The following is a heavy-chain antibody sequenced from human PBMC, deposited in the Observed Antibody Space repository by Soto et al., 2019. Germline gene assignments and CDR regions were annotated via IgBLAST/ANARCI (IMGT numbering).Heavy chain of an antibody. CDR3: AAGGGLPRYY. Sequence: PSETLSLTCTVSGGSISSSSYYWGWIRQPPAKGLEWIGYIYHSGSTYYNPSLKSRVTISVDRSKNQFSLKLSSVTAADTAVYYCAAGGGLPRYYWGQGTLVTVSS. CDR1: GGSISSSSYY. CDR2: IYHSGST. J-gene: IGHJ4*02. D-gene: IGHD5-12*01. V-gene: IGHV4-39*07.